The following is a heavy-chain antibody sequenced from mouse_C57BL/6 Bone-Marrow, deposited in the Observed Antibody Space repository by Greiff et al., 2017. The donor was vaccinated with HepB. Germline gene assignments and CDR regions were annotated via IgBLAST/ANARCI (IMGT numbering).Heavy chain of an antibody. CDR2: IYPGSGST. D-gene: IGHD1-1*01. J-gene: IGHJ2*01. CDR3: LRSLYFDY. Sequence: VKLVESGAELVKPGASVKMSCKASGYTFTSYWITWVKQRPGQGLEWIGDIYPGSGSTNYNEKFKSKATLTVDTSSSTAYMQLSSLTSEDSAVYYCLRSLYFDYWGQGTTLTVSS. CDR1: GYTFTSYW. V-gene: IGHV1-55*01.